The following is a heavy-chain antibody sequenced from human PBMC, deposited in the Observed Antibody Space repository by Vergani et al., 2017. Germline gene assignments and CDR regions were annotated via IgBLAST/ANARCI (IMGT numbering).Heavy chain of an antibody. D-gene: IGHD2-2*01. Sequence: QVTLKESGPVLVKPTETLTLTCTVSGFSLSNARMGVSWIRQPPGKALEWLAHIFSNDEKSYSTSLKSRLTISKDTSKSQVVLTMTTMDPVDTATYYCARISVVVPAAVHFDYWGQGTLVTVSS. CDR1: GFSLSNARMG. CDR2: IFSNDEK. V-gene: IGHV2-26*01. CDR3: ARISVVVPAAVHFDY. J-gene: IGHJ4*02.